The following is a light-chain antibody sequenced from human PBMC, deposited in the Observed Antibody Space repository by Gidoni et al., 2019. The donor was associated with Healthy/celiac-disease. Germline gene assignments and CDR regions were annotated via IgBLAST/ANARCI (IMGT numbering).Light chain of an antibody. CDR1: QDISNY. J-gene: IGKJ3*01. V-gene: IGKV1-33*01. CDR3: QQYDNFRIT. CDR2: DAS. Sequence: DIQMTPSPSSLSASVGDRVTITCQASQDISNYLNWYQQKPGKAPKLLSYDASNLETGVPSRFSGSGSGTDFTFTISSLQPEDIATYYCQQYDNFRITFGPGTKVDIK.